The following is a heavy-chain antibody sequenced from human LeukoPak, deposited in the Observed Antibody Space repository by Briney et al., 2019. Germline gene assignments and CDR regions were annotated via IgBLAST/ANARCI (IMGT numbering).Heavy chain of an antibody. D-gene: IGHD1-26*01. CDR3: ASGELLPNRFDP. J-gene: IGHJ5*02. Sequence: GGSLRLSCAASGFTFSSYSMNWVRRAPGKGLDWFSSINIISSYIYYADSVKGRFTISRDNAKNSLYLQMNSLRAEDTAVYYCASGELLPNRFDPWGQGTLVTVSS. V-gene: IGHV3-21*01. CDR2: INIISSYI. CDR1: GFTFSSYS.